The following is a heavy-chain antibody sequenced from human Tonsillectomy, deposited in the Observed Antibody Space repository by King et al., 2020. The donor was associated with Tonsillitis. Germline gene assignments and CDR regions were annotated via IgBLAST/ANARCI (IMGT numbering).Heavy chain of an antibody. CDR2: IYSGGSI. CDR1: GFTVSSNY. J-gene: IGHJ6*02. Sequence: VQLVESGGGLIQPGGSLRLSCAASGFTVSSNYMNWVRQAPGKGLEWVSFIYSGGSIYYADSVRGRFTISRDNSKNTLYLQMSSLRAEDTAVYYCATRSIPYYYYAMDVWGQGTTVTVSS. V-gene: IGHV3-53*01. CDR3: ATRSIPYYYYAMDV.